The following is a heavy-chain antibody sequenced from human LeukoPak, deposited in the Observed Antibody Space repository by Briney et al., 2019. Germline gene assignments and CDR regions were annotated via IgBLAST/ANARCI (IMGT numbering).Heavy chain of an antibody. D-gene: IGHD2-15*01. J-gene: IGHJ6*03. CDR1: GYTFTSYD. CDR2: MKPNSGNT. CDR3: ATQRRGGTPSYYMDV. V-gene: IGHV1-8*01. Sequence: GASVKVSCKASGYTFTSYDINWVRQATGQGLEWMGWMKPNSGNTGYAQKFQGRVTMTRNTSISTAYMELSSLRSEDTVVYYCATQRRGGTPSYYMDVWGKGTTVTISS.